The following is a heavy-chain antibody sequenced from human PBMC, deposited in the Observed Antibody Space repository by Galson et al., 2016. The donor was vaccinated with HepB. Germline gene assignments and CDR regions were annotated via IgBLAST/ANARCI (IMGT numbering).Heavy chain of an antibody. CDR1: GFTFSGYA. J-gene: IGHJ4*02. V-gene: IGHV3-23*01. CDR2: ISGSGDII. Sequence: SLRLSCAASGFTFSGYAMNWVRQAPGKGLEWVSVISGSGDIIYYADYVKGRFTISRDNSHNTRYLQMNSLRAEDTAVYYCVKGGLCSTTCYTAPHWGQGTLVTVSS. CDR3: VKGGLCSTTCYTAPH. D-gene: IGHD2-2*02.